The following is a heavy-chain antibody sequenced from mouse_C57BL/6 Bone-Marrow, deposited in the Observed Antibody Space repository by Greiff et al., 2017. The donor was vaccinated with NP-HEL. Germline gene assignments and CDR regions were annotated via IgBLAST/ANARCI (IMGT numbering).Heavy chain of an antibody. CDR2: IYPGSGST. J-gene: IGHJ2*01. CDR3: ARKMGFITTVVDYFDY. CDR1: GYTFTSYW. V-gene: IGHV1-55*01. D-gene: IGHD1-1*01. Sequence: VQLQQSGAELVKPGASVKMSCKASGYTFTSYWITWVKQRPGQGLEWIGDIYPGSGSTNYNEKFKSKATLTVDTSSSTAYMQLSSLTSEDSAVYYCARKMGFITTVVDYFDYWGQGTTLTVSS.